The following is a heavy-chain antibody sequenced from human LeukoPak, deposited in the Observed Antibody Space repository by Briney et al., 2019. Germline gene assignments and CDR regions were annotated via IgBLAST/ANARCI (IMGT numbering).Heavy chain of an antibody. CDR1: GFTFSSYG. J-gene: IGHJ3*02. D-gene: IGHD4-17*01. CDR2: ISYDGSNK. V-gene: IGHV3-30*18. CDR3: AKGMTTVTTRGAFDI. Sequence: QPGRSLRLSCAASGFTFSSYGMHWVRQAPGKGLEWVAVISYDGSNKYYADSVKGRFTISRDNSKNTLYLQMNSLRAEDTAVYYCAKGMTTVTTRGAFDIWGQGTMVTVSS.